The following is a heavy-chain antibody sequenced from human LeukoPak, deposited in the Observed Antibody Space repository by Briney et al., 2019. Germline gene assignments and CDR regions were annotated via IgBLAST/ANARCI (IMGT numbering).Heavy chain of an antibody. CDR2: ISSGGNVE. V-gene: IGHV3-48*03. J-gene: IGHJ4*02. D-gene: IGHD3-9*01. CDR1: GFTFSSYE. Sequence: SGGSLRLSCAASGFTFSSYEMNWVRQAPGKGLEWVAHISSGGNVEYYLDSVRGRFTMSRDNAKSLLFLQMNSLRAEDTAVYYCARGTLNGPFVISLDYWGQGALVTVSS. CDR3: ARGTLNGPFVISLDY.